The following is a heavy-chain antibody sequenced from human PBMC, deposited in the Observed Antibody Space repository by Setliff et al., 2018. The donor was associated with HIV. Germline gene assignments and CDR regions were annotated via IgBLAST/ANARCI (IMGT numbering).Heavy chain of an antibody. V-gene: IGHV4-39*01. CDR1: DGSISRTSYY. CDR2: VYYTGST. J-gene: IGHJ6*03. CDR3: ARRPFPPMRDYYYYIDV. D-gene: IGHD3-16*01. Sequence: PSETLSLTCTVSDGSISRTSYYWGWIRQPPGRGLEWIGSVYYTGSTYYNPSLKSRVTISVDTSKNQFSLKLRSVSAADTAVYYCARRPFPPMRDYYYYIDVWGKGTTVTVSS.